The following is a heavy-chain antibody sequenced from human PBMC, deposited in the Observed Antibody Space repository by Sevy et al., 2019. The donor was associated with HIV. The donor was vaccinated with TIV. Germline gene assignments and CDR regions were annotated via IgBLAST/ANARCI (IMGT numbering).Heavy chain of an antibody. J-gene: IGHJ4*02. CDR3: AKGYTSDWYYYDS. Sequence: GGSLRLSCAASGFTFSSYDMSWFRQAPGKGLQWVSSITGSVGGTYYADSVRGRFTISRDNSKNTLYLQMNSLRADDTGLYHCAKGYTSDWYYYDSWGQGTLVTVSS. D-gene: IGHD6-19*01. CDR1: GFTFSSYD. V-gene: IGHV3-23*01. CDR2: ITGSVGGT.